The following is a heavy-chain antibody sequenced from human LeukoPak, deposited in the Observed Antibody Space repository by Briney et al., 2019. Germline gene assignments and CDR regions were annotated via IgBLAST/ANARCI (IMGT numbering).Heavy chain of an antibody. CDR2: INHSGST. V-gene: IGHV4-34*01. Sequence: SETLSLTCAVYGGSFSGYYWSWIRQPPGKGLGWIGEINHSGSTNYNPSLKSRVTISVDTSKNQFSLKLSSVTAADTAVYYCASRPIAAAGMDWGQGTLVTVSS. CDR1: GGSFSGYY. D-gene: IGHD6-13*01. CDR3: ASRPIAAAGMD. J-gene: IGHJ4*02.